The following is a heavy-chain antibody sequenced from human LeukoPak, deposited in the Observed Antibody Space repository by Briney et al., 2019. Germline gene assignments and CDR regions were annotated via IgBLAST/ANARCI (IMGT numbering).Heavy chain of an antibody. CDR3: AREAIAAAAPTYYYYMDV. V-gene: IGHV4-59*01. D-gene: IGHD6-13*01. J-gene: IGHJ6*03. Sequence: MASETLSLTCTVSGGSISSYYWSWIRQPPGKGLEWIGYIYYSGSTNYNPSLKSRVTISVDTSKNQFSLKLSSVTAADTAVYYCAREAIAAAAPTYYYYMDVWGKGTTVTVSS. CDR2: IYYSGST. CDR1: GGSISSYY.